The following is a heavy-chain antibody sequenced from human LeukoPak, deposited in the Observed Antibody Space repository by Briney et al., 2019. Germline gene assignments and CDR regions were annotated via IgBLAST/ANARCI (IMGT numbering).Heavy chain of an antibody. CDR3: ASRKGCRYSSGSSDY. J-gene: IGHJ4*02. Sequence: PSETLSLTCAVYGGSFSGYYWSWIRQPPGKGLEWIGEINHSGSTNYNPSLKSRVTISVDTSKNQFSLKLSSVTAADTAVYYCASRKGCRYSSGSSDYWGQGTLVTVSS. CDR1: GGSFSGYY. D-gene: IGHD6-19*01. CDR2: INHSGST. V-gene: IGHV4-34*01.